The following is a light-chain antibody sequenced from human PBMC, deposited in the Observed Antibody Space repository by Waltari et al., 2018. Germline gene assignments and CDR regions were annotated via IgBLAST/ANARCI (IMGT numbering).Light chain of an antibody. CDR1: QSVSSN. J-gene: IGKJ5*01. CDR3: QQRSNWPPIT. V-gene: IGKV3-11*01. Sequence: EFVLTQSPATLPLSPGGRATLSCRASQSVSSNIAWYQQKPGQAPRLLIYDASNRATGIPARFSGSGSGTDFTLTISSLEPEDFAVYYCQQRSNWPPITFGQGTRLEIK. CDR2: DAS.